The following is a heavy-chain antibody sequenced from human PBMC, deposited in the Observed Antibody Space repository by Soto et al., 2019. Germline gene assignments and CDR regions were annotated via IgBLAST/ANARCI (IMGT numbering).Heavy chain of an antibody. D-gene: IGHD1-7*01. CDR3: ARGITGNTYYYYYGMDV. V-gene: IGHV4-59*01. CDR2: IYYSGST. Sequence: ATLSLTCTVCGGSISSYYWSWIRQPPGKGLEWIGYIYYSGSTNYNPSLKSRVTISVDTSKNQFSLKLSSVTAADTAVYYCARGITGNTYYYYYGMDVWGQGTTVTASS. CDR1: GGSISSYY. J-gene: IGHJ6*02.